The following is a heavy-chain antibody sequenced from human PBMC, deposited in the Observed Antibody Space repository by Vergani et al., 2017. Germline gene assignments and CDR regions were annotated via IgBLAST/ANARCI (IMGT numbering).Heavy chain of an antibody. Sequence: QVQLQESGPGLVKPSETLSLTCTVSGGSISSYYWSWIRQPPGKGLEWIGYINYSGSTNYNPSLKSRVTISVDTSKNQFSLKLSSVTAADTAVYYCARVMVVAPGWFDPWGQGTLVTVSS. CDR2: INYSGST. V-gene: IGHV4-59*01. CDR3: ARVMVVAPGWFDP. D-gene: IGHD2-15*01. CDR1: GGSISSYY. J-gene: IGHJ5*02.